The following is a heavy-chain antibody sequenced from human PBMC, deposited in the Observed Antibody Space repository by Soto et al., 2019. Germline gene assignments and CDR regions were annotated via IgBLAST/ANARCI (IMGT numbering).Heavy chain of an antibody. D-gene: IGHD3-10*01. J-gene: IGHJ4*02. CDR3: ARDHNFFDSGSGVDY. CDR1: GFSFSTYS. Sequence: EGHLVESGGGLVKPGGSLRLSCAASGFSFSTYSLSWVRQAPGKGLEWVSSSTSSSTYIHYADSVKGRLTISRDNAQHPLYLQMNSLSAEDTAVYYCARDHNFFDSGSGVDYWGQGTLVTVSS. V-gene: IGHV3-21*01. CDR2: STSSSTYI.